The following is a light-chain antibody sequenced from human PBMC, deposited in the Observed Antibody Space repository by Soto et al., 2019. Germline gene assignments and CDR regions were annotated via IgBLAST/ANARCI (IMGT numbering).Light chain of an antibody. CDR1: QSVSSSY. Sequence: IVLTQSPGTLSLTPGERATLSCRASQSVSSSYLAWYQQKPGQAPRLLIYGASSRATGIPDRFSDSGSGTDFTLTISRLEPEDSSVYYCQQYGSSPPFTFGPGTRVEIK. CDR2: GAS. V-gene: IGKV3-20*01. CDR3: QQYGSSPPFT. J-gene: IGKJ3*01.